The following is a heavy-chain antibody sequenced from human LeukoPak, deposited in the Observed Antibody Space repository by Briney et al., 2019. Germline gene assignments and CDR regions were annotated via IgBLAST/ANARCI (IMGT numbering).Heavy chain of an antibody. CDR3: ARDLDSSGWYSSGAFDI. Sequence: ASVKVSCKASGGTFSSYAISWVRQAPGQGLEWMGGIIPIFGTANYAQKFQGRVTITADESTSTAYMELSSLRSEDTAVYYCARDLDSSGWYSSGAFDIWGQGTMVTASS. J-gene: IGHJ3*02. V-gene: IGHV1-69*13. CDR2: IIPIFGTA. CDR1: GGTFSSYA. D-gene: IGHD6-19*01.